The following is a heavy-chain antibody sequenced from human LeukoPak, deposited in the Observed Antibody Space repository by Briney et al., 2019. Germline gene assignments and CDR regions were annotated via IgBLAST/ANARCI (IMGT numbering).Heavy chain of an antibody. CDR3: ATDPAGVGSESY. J-gene: IGHJ4*02. CDR2: IKKDGSDK. Sequence: GGSLRLSCAGSGFTATTNYMSWVRQAPGKVLEWVANIKKDGSDKYYVDSVKGRFTISRDNTKSSLFLQMNSLRAEDTAVYYCATDPAGVGSESYWGQGTLVTVSS. CDR1: GFTATTNY. V-gene: IGHV3-7*01. D-gene: IGHD2-8*01.